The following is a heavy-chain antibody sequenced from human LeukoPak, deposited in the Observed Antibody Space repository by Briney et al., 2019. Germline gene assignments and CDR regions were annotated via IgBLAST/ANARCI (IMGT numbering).Heavy chain of an antibody. CDR3: ARDKDPDLLGAAFDI. D-gene: IGHD3-10*01. V-gene: IGHV3-21*01. Sequence: GGSLRLSCAASGFTFSSYSMNWVRQAPGKGLEWVSSISSSSSYIYYADSVKGRFTISRDNAKNSLYLQMNSLRAEDTAVYYCARDKDPDLLGAAFDIWGQGTMVTVSS. CDR2: ISSSSSYI. J-gene: IGHJ3*02. CDR1: GFTFSSYS.